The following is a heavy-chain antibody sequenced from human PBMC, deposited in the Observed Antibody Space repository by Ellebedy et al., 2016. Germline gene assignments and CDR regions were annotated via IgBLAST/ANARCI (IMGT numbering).Heavy chain of an antibody. D-gene: IGHD1-26*01. CDR3: ARRAWAVGAFDI. CDR2: ISGSGGST. V-gene: IGHV3-23*01. J-gene: IGHJ3*02. Sequence: GGSLRLSXAASGFTFSSYAMSWVRQAPGKGLEWVSAISGSGGSTYYADSVKGRFTISRDNSKNTLYLQMNSLRAEDTAVYYCARRAWAVGAFDIWGQGTRVTVSS. CDR1: GFTFSSYA.